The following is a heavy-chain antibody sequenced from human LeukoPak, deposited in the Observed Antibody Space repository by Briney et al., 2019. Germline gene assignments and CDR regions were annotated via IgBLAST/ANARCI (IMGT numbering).Heavy chain of an antibody. J-gene: IGHJ4*02. CDR2: KYYSGST. V-gene: IGHV4-61*01. CDR1: GVSINTCCYY. CDR3: ARGRSYGFDFDS. D-gene: IGHD5-18*01. Sequence: SETLPLTCDVSGVSINTCCYYWTWIRQPPGKGLEWIGYKYYSGSTRYNSSLRSRLTISLDSSKNQFSLRLTSVTAADTDVYYCARGRSYGFDFDSWGPGTLVIVSS.